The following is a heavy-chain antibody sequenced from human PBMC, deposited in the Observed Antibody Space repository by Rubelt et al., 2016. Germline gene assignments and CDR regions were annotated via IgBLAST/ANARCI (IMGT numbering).Heavy chain of an antibody. J-gene: IGHJ6*04. V-gene: IGHV4-39*01. CDR3: ARRCLEWLFLDG. D-gene: IGHD3-3*01. CDR2: IYYSGST. CDR1: GGSISSSSYY. Sequence: QLQLQESGPGLVKPSETLSLTCTVSGGSISSSSYYWGWIRKPPGKGLEWIGSIYYSGSTLDTPSRKGGVAICVDTCKTQLSLKVSFVTAVETGVYDCARRCLEWLFLDGWGKGTTVTVSS.